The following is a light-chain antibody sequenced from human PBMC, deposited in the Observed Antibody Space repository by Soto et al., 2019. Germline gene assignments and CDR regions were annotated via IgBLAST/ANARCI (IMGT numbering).Light chain of an antibody. CDR2: DAS. CDR1: QSISSN. V-gene: IGKV3-15*01. CDR3: QRYNNWPPTWT. J-gene: IGKJ1*01. Sequence: EIVMTQSPATLSVSPGERATLSCRASQSISSNLAWYQQKPGQAPRLLIFDASTRATGIPARFSGSGSGTEFTLTISSPQSEDFAVYYCQRYNNWPPTWTFGQGTKVEIK.